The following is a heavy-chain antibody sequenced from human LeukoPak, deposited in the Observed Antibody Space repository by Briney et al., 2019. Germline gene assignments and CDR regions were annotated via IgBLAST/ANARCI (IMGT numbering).Heavy chain of an antibody. D-gene: IGHD7-27*01. Sequence: PSGTLSLTCTVSGGSISSYYWSWIRQPAGKGLEWIGRIYTSGSANYNPSLKSRVTVSVDTSKNQISLNLTSVTAADTAVYYCARGPSWGSAYFDYWGQGTLVTVSS. CDR1: GGSISSYY. CDR2: IYTSGSA. J-gene: IGHJ4*02. CDR3: ARGPSWGSAYFDY. V-gene: IGHV4-4*07.